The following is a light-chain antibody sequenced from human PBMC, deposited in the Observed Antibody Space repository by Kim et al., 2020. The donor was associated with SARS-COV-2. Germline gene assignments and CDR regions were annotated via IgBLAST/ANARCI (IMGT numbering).Light chain of an antibody. J-gene: IGKJ1*01. CDR3: QQTYSASRT. CDR1: QDISRY. V-gene: IGKV1-39*01. CDR2: TAY. Sequence: ASVGDRVNITCRARQDISRYLNWYQQKPGKAPKLLIYTAYSLQSGVPSRFTGSGSETDFTLTISSLQPEDFATYYCQQTYSASRTFGQGTKVDIK.